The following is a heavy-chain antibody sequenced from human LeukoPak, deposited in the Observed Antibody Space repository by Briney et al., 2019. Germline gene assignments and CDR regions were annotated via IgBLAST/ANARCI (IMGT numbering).Heavy chain of an antibody. CDR2: IIPIFGTA. J-gene: IGHJ4*02. V-gene: IGHV1-69*13. Sequence: GASVKVSCKASGGTFSSYAISWVRQAPGQGLEWMGGIIPIFGTANYAQKFQGRVTITVDESTSTAHMELSSLRSEDTAVYYCASYASRYSSSWYTTPFDYWGQGTLVTVSS. D-gene: IGHD6-13*01. CDR1: GGTFSSYA. CDR3: ASYASRYSSSWYTTPFDY.